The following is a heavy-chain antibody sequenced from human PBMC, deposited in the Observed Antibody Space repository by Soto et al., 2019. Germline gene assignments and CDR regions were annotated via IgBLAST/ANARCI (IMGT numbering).Heavy chain of an antibody. CDR3: PREKGVEGEWLQIGRSWFDP. CDR1: GDTFTSYY. Sequence: QVQLVQSGTEVKKPGASVTVSCKASGDTFTSYYIHWVRQAPGQGLEWMGIINPRGGTTSYGRKSRGRVPMTRDTSTSTVSMELSGLSSEDTAVYYCPREKGVEGEWLQIGRSWFDPWGQGSLVTVSS. V-gene: IGHV1-46*01. D-gene: IGHD5-12*01. J-gene: IGHJ5*02. CDR2: INPRGGTT.